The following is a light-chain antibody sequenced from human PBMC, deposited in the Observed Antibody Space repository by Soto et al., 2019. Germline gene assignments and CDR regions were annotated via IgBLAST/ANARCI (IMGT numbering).Light chain of an antibody. CDR3: QQYNDWPWT. CDR2: GAS. CDR1: QSVSSN. V-gene: IGKV3-15*01. Sequence: EIVLTQSPGTLSLSPGDRATLSCRASQSVSSNLAWYQQKPGQAPRLLIHGASTRAPGFPARFSGSGSGTDFTLTISSLQSEDFAVYYCQQYNDWPWTFGQGTKVDI. J-gene: IGKJ1*01.